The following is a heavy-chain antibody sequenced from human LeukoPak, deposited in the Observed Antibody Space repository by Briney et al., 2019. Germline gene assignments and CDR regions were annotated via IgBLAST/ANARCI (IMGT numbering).Heavy chain of an antibody. CDR2: INHSGST. CDR3: ARRLGYSGGWYPKGNWFDP. J-gene: IGHJ5*02. Sequence: SETLSLTCAVYGGSFSGYYWSWIRQPPGKGLEWIGEINHSGSTNYNPSLKSRVTISVDTSKNQFSLKLSSVTAADTAVYYCARRLGYSGGWYPKGNWFDPWGQGTLVTVSS. D-gene: IGHD6-19*01. CDR1: GGSFSGYY. V-gene: IGHV4-34*01.